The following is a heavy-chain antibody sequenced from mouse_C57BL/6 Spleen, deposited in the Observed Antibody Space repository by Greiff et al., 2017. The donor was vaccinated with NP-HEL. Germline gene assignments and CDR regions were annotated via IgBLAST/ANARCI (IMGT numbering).Heavy chain of an antibody. D-gene: IGHD2-4*01. CDR2: ISSGSSTI. V-gene: IGHV5-17*01. CDR3: ARRNYDYDVGGAMDY. CDR1: GFTFSDYG. Sequence: EVQGVESGGGLVKPGGSLKLSCAASGFTFSDYGMHWVRQAPEKGLEWVAYISSGSSTIYYADTVKGRFTISRDNAKNTLFLQMTSLRSEDTAMYYCARRNYDYDVGGAMDYWGQGTSVTVSS. J-gene: IGHJ4*01.